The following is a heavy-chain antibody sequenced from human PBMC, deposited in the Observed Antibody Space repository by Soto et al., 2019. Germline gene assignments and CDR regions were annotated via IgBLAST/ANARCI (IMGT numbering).Heavy chain of an antibody. Sequence: PSQTLSLTCAISGDSVSSNSAAWNWIRQSPSRGLEWLGRTYYRSKWYNDYAVSVKSRITINPDTSKNQFSLQLNSVTPEDTAVYYCARAPHMPGQLVAYYYMDVWGKGTTVTVSS. CDR2: TYYRSKWYN. CDR3: ARAPHMPGQLVAYYYMDV. CDR1: GDSVSSNSAA. D-gene: IGHD6-6*01. V-gene: IGHV6-1*01. J-gene: IGHJ6*03.